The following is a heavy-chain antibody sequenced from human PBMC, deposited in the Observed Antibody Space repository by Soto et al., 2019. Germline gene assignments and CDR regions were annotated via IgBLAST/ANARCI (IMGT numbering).Heavy chain of an antibody. V-gene: IGHV1-18*01. CDR1: GDTFNG. D-gene: IGHD3-10*01. Sequence: QVQLVQSGAEVKKPGASVKVSCKASGDTFNGITWVRHAPEQGLEWMGWINAYNGNTNYAQKFQGRVSMTTDTSTSTAYMELRSLRSDDTAVYYCARDLFGELPNWGQGTLVTVSS. CDR3: ARDLFGELPN. CDR2: INAYNGNT. J-gene: IGHJ4*02.